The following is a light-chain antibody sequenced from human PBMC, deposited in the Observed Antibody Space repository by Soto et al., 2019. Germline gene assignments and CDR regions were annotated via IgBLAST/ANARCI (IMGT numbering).Light chain of an antibody. CDR2: EVS. CDR3: SSYTTTSTPYV. J-gene: IGLJ1*01. CDR1: SDDVGDYNF. V-gene: IGLV2-14*01. Sequence: QSVLSQPASMSGSPGQSITISCTATSDDVGDYNFVSWYQQHPGKPPKLMIFEVSNRPSGISIRFSGSKSGKTDSLTISGLQTEDEADYYCSSYTTTSTPYVFGTGTKVTVL.